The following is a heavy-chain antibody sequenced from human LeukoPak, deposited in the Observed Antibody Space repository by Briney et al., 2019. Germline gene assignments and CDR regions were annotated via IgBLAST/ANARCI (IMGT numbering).Heavy chain of an antibody. CDR2: IYYSGTT. CDR1: GGSISSGDYY. V-gene: IGHV4-30-4*08. J-gene: IGHJ6*03. D-gene: IGHD3-16*01. Sequence: SETLSLTCTDSGGSISSGDYYWSWIRQPPGKGLEWIGYIYYSGTTYYNPSLKSRVTISVDTSKNQFSLKLSSVTAADTAVYYCARYEDYYYNMDVWGKGTTVTVSS. CDR3: ARYEDYYYNMDV.